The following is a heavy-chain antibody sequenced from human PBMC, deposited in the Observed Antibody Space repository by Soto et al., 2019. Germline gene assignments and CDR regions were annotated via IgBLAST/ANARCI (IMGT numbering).Heavy chain of an antibody. CDR2: IYYSGST. V-gene: IGHV4-31*03. J-gene: IGHJ6*01. D-gene: IGHD6-13*01. CDR1: GGSISSGGYY. Sequence: QVQLQESGPGLVKPSQTLSLTCTVSGGSISSGGYYWSWIRQHPGKGLEWIGYIYYSGSTYYNPALKSRVTITVDTAKNQFPLKPSSVTAADTAVDYCAGGSKRSSHYGMEVWGQRTTVTGSS. CDR3: AGGSKRSSHYGMEV.